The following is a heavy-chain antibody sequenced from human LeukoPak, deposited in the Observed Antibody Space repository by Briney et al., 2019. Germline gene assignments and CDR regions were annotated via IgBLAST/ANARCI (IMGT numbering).Heavy chain of an antibody. CDR3: ARDLGSGSLHY. V-gene: IGHV1-3*04. Sequence: AASVKVSCKASGYTFTSYAIHWVRQAPGQRLEWLGWINTGNGDTRYSQTFQGRVTITSYTSASTAYMELSSLRSEDTAVYYCARDLGSGSLHYWGQGTLVTVSS. CDR1: GYTFTSYA. D-gene: IGHD1-26*01. J-gene: IGHJ4*02. CDR2: INTGNGDT.